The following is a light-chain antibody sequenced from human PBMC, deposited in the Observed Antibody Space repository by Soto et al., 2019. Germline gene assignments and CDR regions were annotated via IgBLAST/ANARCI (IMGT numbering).Light chain of an antibody. CDR1: QSISDS. V-gene: IGKV1-5*01. J-gene: IGKJ1*01. Sequence: DIQITQSPSTLSASVGDRVTITCRASQSISDSLAWYQQKPGKAPDLLISDVSNLERGVASRFSGRGSGTEFTLTISSMQPDDFATYYCQQYHGYSRTFGQGTKVDIK. CDR3: QQYHGYSRT. CDR2: DVS.